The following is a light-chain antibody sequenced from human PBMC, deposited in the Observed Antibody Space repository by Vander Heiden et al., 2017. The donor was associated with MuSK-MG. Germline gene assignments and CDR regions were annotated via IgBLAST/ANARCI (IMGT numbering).Light chain of an antibody. J-gene: IGKJ4*01. CDR1: QSISSW. Sequence: DIQMTQSPSTLSASVGDRVTITCRASQSISSWLAWYQQKPGKAPNLLIYKASSLESGVPSRFSGSESGTEFTLTISSLQPDDFAIYYCQQYNSYPLTFGGGTKVEIK. CDR2: KAS. CDR3: QQYNSYPLT. V-gene: IGKV1-5*03.